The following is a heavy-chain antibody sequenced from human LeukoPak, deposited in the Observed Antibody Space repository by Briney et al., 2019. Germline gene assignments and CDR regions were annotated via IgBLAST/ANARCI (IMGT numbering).Heavy chain of an antibody. V-gene: IGHV3-11*04. CDR2: ISSSGSSI. J-gene: IGHJ4*02. CDR1: GFTFSDDY. CDR3: ARLKYTSSWHYFFDD. Sequence: GGSLILSCAASGFTFSDDYMSWIRQAPGKGLEWVSYISSSGSSIYYGDSVKGRFTISRDNAKNSLCLQMNSLRADDTAMYYCARLKYTSSWHYFFDDWGQGTLVTVSS. D-gene: IGHD6-13*01.